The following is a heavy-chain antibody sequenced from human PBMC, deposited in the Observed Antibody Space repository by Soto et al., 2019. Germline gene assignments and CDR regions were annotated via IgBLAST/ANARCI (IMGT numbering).Heavy chain of an antibody. D-gene: IGHD2-2*01. CDR1: GYTFTDYY. CDR3: ATGVVVVPAAISHDYYGIDV. J-gene: IGHJ6*02. CDR2: VDPEDGET. V-gene: IGHV1-69-2*01. Sequence: EVQLVQSGAEVKKPGATVKISCKVSGYTFTDYYMHWVQQAPGKGLEWMGLVDPEDGETIYAEKFQGRVTITADTSTDTAYMELSSLRSEDTAVYYCATGVVVVPAAISHDYYGIDVWGQGTTVTVSS.